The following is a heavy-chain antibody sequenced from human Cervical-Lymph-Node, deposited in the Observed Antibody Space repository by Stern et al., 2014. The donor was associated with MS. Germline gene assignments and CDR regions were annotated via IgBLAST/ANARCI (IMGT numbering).Heavy chain of an antibody. V-gene: IGHV1-18*01. CDR3: ARVGMYQLLSWFDP. D-gene: IGHD2-2*01. CDR1: GYTFTSYG. CDR2: ISASNGNT. J-gene: IGHJ5*02. Sequence: VQLLESGAEVKKPGASVKVSCKASGYTFTSYGINWVRQAPGQGLEWMGRISASNGNTNYAQKLQGRVTMTTDTSTSTAYMELRSLRSDDTAVYYCARVGMYQLLSWFDPWGQGTLVTVSS.